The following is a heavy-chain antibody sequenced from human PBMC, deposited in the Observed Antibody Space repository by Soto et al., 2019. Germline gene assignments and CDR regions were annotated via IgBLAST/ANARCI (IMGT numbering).Heavy chain of an antibody. CDR1: GASFSGYY. J-gene: IGHJ4*02. V-gene: IGHV4-34*01. D-gene: IGHD3-9*01. CDR2: INHSRST. Sequence: SDTLSHTCPVYGASFSGYYWTWIRQPPWTWLEWIGEINHSRSTNYNPSRKSLVTISVDTSKNQFPLKLSSFTAADTAVYYCATRAGPYFDWLLSAPLLDYCGQGTLVTISS. CDR3: ATRAGPYFDWLLSAPLLDY.